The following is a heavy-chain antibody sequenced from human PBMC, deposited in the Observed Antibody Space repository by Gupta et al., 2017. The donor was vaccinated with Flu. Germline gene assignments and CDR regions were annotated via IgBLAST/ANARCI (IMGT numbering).Heavy chain of an antibody. CDR2: LNQDGSQK. CDR3: ARDYDRTGDY. V-gene: IGHV3-7*01. J-gene: IGHJ4*02. CDR1: SSYW. Sequence: SSYWMSWVRQAPGKGLEWVAVLNQDGSQKYLGDSVKGRFTISRDNAKNSLFLQMNSLGAEDTGVYYCARDYDRTGDYWGQGILVTVSS. D-gene: IGHD5-12*01.